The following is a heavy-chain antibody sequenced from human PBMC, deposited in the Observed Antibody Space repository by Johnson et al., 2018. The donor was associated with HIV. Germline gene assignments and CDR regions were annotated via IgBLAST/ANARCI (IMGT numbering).Heavy chain of an antibody. CDR3: AKLPEVERITIFGVAAPDI. D-gene: IGHD3-3*01. J-gene: IGHJ3*02. V-gene: IGHV3-33*06. CDR2: IWYDGSNK. Sequence: QVQLVESGGGVVQPGRSLRLSCAASGFTFNNYGMHWVRQAPGKGLEWVALIWYDGSNKCYADSVKGRFPIPSDNSKNTLYPQMHSLRAEDTAVYYCAKLPEVERITIFGVAAPDIWGQGTMVTVSS. CDR1: GFTFNNYG.